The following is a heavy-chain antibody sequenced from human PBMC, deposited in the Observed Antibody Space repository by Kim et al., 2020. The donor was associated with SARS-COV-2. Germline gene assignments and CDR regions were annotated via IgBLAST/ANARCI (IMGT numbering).Heavy chain of an antibody. CDR2: ISYDGSNK. J-gene: IGHJ4*02. Sequence: GGSLRLSCAASGFTFSSYGMHWVRQAPGKGLEWVAVISYDGSNKYYADSVKGRFTISRDISKNTLYLQMNSLRAEDTAVYYCANDYEGPDYWGQGTLVTVSS. D-gene: IGHD5-12*01. V-gene: IGHV3-30*18. CDR1: GFTFSSYG. CDR3: ANDYEGPDY.